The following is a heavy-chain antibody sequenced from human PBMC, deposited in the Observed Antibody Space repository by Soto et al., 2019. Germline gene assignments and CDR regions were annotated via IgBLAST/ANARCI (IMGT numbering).Heavy chain of an antibody. Sequence: PGGSLRLSCAASGFTFSSYSMNWVRQAPGKGLEWVSSISSSSSYIYYADSVKGRFTISRDNAKNSLYLQMNSLRAEDTAVYYCARDSPLDSSHDAFDIWGQGTMVTVSS. CDR3: ARDSPLDSSHDAFDI. J-gene: IGHJ3*02. D-gene: IGHD2-2*03. CDR2: ISSSSSYI. CDR1: GFTFSSYS. V-gene: IGHV3-21*01.